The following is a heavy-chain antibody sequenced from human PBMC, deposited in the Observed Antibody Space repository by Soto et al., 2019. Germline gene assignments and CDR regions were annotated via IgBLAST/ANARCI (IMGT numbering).Heavy chain of an antibody. CDR2: TYYRSKWYN. D-gene: IGHD3-3*01. Sequence: SQTLSLTCAISGDSVSSNSAAWNWIRQSPSRGLEWLGRTYYRSKWYNDYAVSVKSRITINPDTSKNQFSLQLNSVTPEDTAVYYCAKQYVLRFLEWSPTGDWFDPWGQGTLVTV. J-gene: IGHJ5*02. CDR3: AKQYVLRFLEWSPTGDWFDP. CDR1: GDSVSSNSAA. V-gene: IGHV6-1*01.